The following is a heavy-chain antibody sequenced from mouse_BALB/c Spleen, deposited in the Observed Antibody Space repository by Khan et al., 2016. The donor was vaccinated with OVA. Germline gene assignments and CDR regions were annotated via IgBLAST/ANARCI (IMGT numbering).Heavy chain of an antibody. V-gene: IGHV1-63*01. Sequence: QVQLQQSGTGLVRPGTSVKISCKASGYAFTNYWLGWIKQRPGHGLEWIGNIYPGSGHTYYNEKFKGKATLTADKSSSTAYMQLSSLTSEDSAVYFCARSGGYSYYWYFDVWGAGTTVTVSS. J-gene: IGHJ1*01. CDR1: GYAFTNYW. CDR3: ARSGGYSYYWYFDV. CDR2: IYPGSGHT. D-gene: IGHD2-3*01.